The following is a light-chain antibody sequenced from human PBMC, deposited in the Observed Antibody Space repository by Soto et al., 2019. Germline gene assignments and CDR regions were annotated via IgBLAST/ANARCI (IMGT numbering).Light chain of an antibody. CDR1: QSVGSN. CDR2: GAF. J-gene: IGKJ2*01. V-gene: IGKV3-15*01. CDR3: QQYNDWLTS. Sequence: EIVMTQSPSTLSVSPGERASLSCRASQSVGSNLAWYQQTPGQAPRLLIYGAFTRATGDPARFSCSGSGREFTRTISGLESECFAVYVCQQYNDWLTSFGQRTKLEIK.